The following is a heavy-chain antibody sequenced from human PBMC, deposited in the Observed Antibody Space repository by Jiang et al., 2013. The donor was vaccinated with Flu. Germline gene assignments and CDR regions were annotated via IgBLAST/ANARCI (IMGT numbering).Heavy chain of an antibody. J-gene: IGHJ3*02. V-gene: IGHV3-30-3*01. CDR2: ISYDGSNK. Sequence: QLLESGGGVVQPGRSLRLSCAASGFTFSSYAMHWVRQAPGKGLEWVAVISYDGSNKYYADSVKGRFTISRDNSKNTLYLQMNSLRAEDTAVYYCIIAGSSEAFDIWGQGTMVTVSS. CDR1: GFTFSSYA. D-gene: IGHD6-13*01. CDR3: IIAGSSEAFDI.